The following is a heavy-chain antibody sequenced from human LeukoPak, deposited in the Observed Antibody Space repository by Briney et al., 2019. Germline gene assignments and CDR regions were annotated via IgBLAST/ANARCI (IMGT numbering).Heavy chain of an antibody. J-gene: IGHJ5*02. Sequence: SETLSLTCTVSGGSISSGGYYWSWVRQHPGKGLEWIGYIYYSGSTYYNPSLKSRVTISVDTSKNQFSLKLSSVTAADTAVYYCARVPISSDYGDYELDWFDPWGQGTLVTVSS. V-gene: IGHV4-31*03. CDR3: ARVPISSDYGDYELDWFDP. CDR2: IYYSGST. D-gene: IGHD4-17*01. CDR1: GGSISSGGYY.